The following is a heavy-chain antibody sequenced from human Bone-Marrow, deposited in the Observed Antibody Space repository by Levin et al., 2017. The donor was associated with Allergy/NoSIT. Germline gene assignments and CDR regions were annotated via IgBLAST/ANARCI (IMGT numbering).Heavy chain of an antibody. D-gene: IGHD2-15*01. CDR1: GYTFTSYY. CDR2: INPSGGSP. CDR3: AGEFVVVVVATAPPRDSDAFDI. Sequence: VASVKVSCKASGYTFTSYYMHWVRQAPGQGLEWMGIINPSGGSPTYAQKFQGRVTMTRDTSTSTVYMELSSLRSEDTAVYYCAGEFVVVVVATAPPRDSDAFDIWGQGTMVTVSS. V-gene: IGHV1-46*01. J-gene: IGHJ3*02.